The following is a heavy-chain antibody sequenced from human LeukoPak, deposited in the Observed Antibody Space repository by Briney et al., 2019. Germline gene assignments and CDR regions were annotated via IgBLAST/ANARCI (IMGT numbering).Heavy chain of an antibody. CDR1: GFTFSSYA. Sequence: GGSLRLSCAGSGFTFSSYAMSWVRQAPGKGLEWVSAISGSGGSTYYADSVKGRFTISRDNSKNTLYLQMNSLRAEDTAVYYCANVGYCSSTSCPTHFDYWGQGTLVTVSS. V-gene: IGHV3-23*01. D-gene: IGHD2-2*01. CDR3: ANVGYCSSTSCPTHFDY. CDR2: ISGSGGST. J-gene: IGHJ4*02.